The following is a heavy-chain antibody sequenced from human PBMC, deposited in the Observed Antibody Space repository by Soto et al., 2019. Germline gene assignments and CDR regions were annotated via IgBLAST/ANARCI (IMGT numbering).Heavy chain of an antibody. Sequence: GGSLRLSCAASGFTFSSYAMSWVRQAPGKGLEWVSAISGSGGSTYYADSVKGRFTISRDNSKNTLYLQMNSLRAEDTAVYYCAKAYYDFWSGYSPYYFDYWGQGTLVTVSS. D-gene: IGHD3-3*01. CDR1: GFTFSSYA. V-gene: IGHV3-23*01. CDR3: AKAYYDFWSGYSPYYFDY. CDR2: ISGSGGST. J-gene: IGHJ4*02.